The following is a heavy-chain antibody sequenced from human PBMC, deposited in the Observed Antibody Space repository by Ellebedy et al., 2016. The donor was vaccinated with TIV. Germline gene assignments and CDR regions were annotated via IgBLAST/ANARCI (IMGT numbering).Heavy chain of an antibody. J-gene: IGHJ4*02. Sequence: GGSLRLSCAASGFTFSSYSMNWVRQAPGKGLEWVSYISTSSNTIYYADSVKGRFTISRDNAKNSLYLQMNSLRAEDTAVYYCARDQSLVGAASPDYWGQGTLVTVSS. V-gene: IGHV3-48*04. CDR3: ARDQSLVGAASPDY. CDR1: GFTFSSYS. D-gene: IGHD1-26*01. CDR2: ISTSSNTI.